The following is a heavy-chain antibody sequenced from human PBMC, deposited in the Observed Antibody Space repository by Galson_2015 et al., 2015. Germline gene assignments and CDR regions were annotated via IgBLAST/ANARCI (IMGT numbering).Heavy chain of an antibody. CDR3: ARGSSGWYFTDFDY. CDR1: GDSVSSHSAA. J-gene: IGHJ4*02. Sequence: CAISGDSVSSHSAAWNWIRQSPSRGLEWLGRTYYRSKWYNDYAVSVKSRITINPDTSKNQFSLQLNSVTPEDTAVYYCARGSSGWYFTDFDYRGQGTLVTVSS. V-gene: IGHV6-1*01. CDR2: TYYRSKWYN. D-gene: IGHD6-19*01.